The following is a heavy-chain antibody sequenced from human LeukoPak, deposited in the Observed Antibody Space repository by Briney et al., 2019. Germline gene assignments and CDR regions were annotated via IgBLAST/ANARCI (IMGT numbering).Heavy chain of an antibody. D-gene: IGHD2-21*02. CDR2: IYYSGST. V-gene: IGHV4-59*01. CDR1: GGSISSYY. CDR3: ASHCGGDCYSDAFDI. J-gene: IGHJ3*02. Sequence: SETLSLTCTVSGGSISSYYWNWIRQPPGKGLEWIGYIYYSGSTNYNPSLKSRVTISVDTSKNQFSLKLSSVTAADTAVYYCASHCGGDCYSDAFDIWGQGTMVTVSS.